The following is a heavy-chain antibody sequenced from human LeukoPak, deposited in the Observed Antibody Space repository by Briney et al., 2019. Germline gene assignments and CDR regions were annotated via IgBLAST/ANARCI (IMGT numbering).Heavy chain of an antibody. CDR3: TRDLAGPISEGAFDI. Sequence: GGSLRLSCTASGFTFGDYAMSWVRQAPGKGLEWVGFIRSKAYGGTTEYAASVKGRFTISRDDSKSIAYLQMNSLKTEDTAVYYCTRDLAGPISEGAFDIWGQGTMVTVSS. D-gene: IGHD2-21*01. V-gene: IGHV3-49*04. CDR2: IRSKAYGGTT. J-gene: IGHJ3*02. CDR1: GFTFGDYA.